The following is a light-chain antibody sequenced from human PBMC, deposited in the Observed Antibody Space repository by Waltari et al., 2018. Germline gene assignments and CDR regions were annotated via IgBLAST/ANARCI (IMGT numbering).Light chain of an antibody. CDR3: QQSYSTPYT. Sequence: DIQMTQSPSSLSASVEDRVPITCRASQSISRYLYWYQQKPGKAPKLLIYAASSLQSGVPSRFSGSGSGTDFTLTISSLQPEDFGTYYCQQSYSTPYTFGQGTKLEIK. CDR2: AAS. V-gene: IGKV1-39*01. J-gene: IGKJ2*01. CDR1: QSISRY.